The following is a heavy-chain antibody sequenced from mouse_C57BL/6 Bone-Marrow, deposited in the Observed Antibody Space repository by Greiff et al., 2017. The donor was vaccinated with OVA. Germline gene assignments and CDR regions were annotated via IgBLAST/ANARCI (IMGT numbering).Heavy chain of an antibody. CDR2: ISSGSSTI. V-gene: IGHV5-17*01. CDR3: ARDYYGSSYYFDY. J-gene: IGHJ2*01. Sequence: EVQLVESGGGLVKPGGSLKLSCAASGFTFSDYGMHWVRQAPEKGLEWVAYISSGSSTIYYAATVKGRFTISRDNAKNTLFLQMTSLRSEDTAMYYCARDYYGSSYYFDYWGQGTTLTVSS. D-gene: IGHD1-1*01. CDR1: GFTFSDYG.